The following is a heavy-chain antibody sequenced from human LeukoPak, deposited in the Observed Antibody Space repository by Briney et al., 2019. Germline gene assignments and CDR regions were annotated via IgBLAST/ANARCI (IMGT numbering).Heavy chain of an antibody. D-gene: IGHD6-13*01. CDR3: ARRDGYSSSPPFDY. V-gene: IGHV3-23*01. J-gene: IGHJ4*02. CDR1: GFNFISYA. Sequence: GGSLRLSCAASGFNFISYAMSWVRQAPGKGLEWVPAISGSGGNTYYADSVKGRFTISRDYSKNTLYLQMNSLRAEDTAVYYCARRDGYSSSPPFDYWGQGTLVTVSS. CDR2: ISGSGGNT.